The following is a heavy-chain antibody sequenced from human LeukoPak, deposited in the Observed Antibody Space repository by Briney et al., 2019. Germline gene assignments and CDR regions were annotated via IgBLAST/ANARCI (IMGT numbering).Heavy chain of an antibody. CDR3: AGEYCSGGTCRQGFDY. V-gene: IGHV1-2*02. J-gene: IGHJ4*02. D-gene: IGHD2-15*01. CDR1: GYTFTGYY. CDR2: VNPNSGDT. Sequence: ASVKVSCKASGYTFTGYYMHWVRQAPGQGLEYMGWVNPNSGDTNHAQNFQGRVTLTRDTSISTAYMELSSLRSDDSALYYCAGEYCSGGTCRQGFDYWGQGTLVTVSS.